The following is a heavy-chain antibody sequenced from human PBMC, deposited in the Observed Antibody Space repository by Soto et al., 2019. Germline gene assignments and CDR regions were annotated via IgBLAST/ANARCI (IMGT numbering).Heavy chain of an antibody. Sequence: GGSLRLSCAASGFTFSSYGMHWVRQAPGKGLEWVAVIWYDGSNKYYADSVKGRFTISRDNSKNTLYLQMNSLRAEDTAVYYCAKAYSGYDWFVGFDYWGQGTLVTVSS. CDR3: AKAYSGYDWFVGFDY. J-gene: IGHJ4*02. CDR1: GFTFSSYG. V-gene: IGHV3-33*06. CDR2: IWYDGSNK. D-gene: IGHD5-12*01.